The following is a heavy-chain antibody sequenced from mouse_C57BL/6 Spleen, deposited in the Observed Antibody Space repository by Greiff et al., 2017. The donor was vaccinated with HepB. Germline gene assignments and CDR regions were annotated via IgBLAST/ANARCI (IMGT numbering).Heavy chain of an antibody. V-gene: IGHV1-64*01. J-gene: IGHJ3*01. CDR3: ARDLLSWFAY. CDR2: IHPNSGST. CDR1: GYTFTSYW. D-gene: IGHD1-1*01. Sequence: VQLQQPGAELVKPGASVKLSCKASGYTFTSYWMHWVKQRPGQGLEWIGMIHPNSGSTNYNEKFKSKATLTVDKSSSTAYMQLSSLTSEDAAVYYCARDLLSWFAYWGQGTLVTVSA.